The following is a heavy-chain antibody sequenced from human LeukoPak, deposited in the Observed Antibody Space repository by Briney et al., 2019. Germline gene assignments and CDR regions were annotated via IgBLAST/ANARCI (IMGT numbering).Heavy chain of an antibody. Sequence: GESLKISCKGSGYSFTSYWIGWVRQMPGKGLEWMGIIYPGDSDTRYSPSFQGQVTISADKSISTAYLQWSSLRASDTAMYYCARLSSTRAARRYYYYYMDVWGKGTTVTVSS. J-gene: IGHJ6*03. CDR1: GYSFTSYW. V-gene: IGHV5-51*01. D-gene: IGHD6-6*01. CDR3: ARLSSTRAARRYYYYYMDV. CDR2: IYPGDSDT.